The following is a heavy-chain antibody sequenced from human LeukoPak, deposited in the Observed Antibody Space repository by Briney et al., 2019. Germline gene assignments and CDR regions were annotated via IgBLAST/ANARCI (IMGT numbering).Heavy chain of an antibody. CDR1: GFTFSTYG. CDR2: IWHDGSNK. Sequence: PGRSLRLSCGASGFTFSTYGMHWVRQAPGKGLEWVAVIWHDGSNKYYADSVKGRFTISRDNSKNTLYLQMNSLRAEDTGVYYCARAVGPYDYWGQGTQVTVSS. J-gene: IGHJ4*02. CDR3: ARAVGPYDY. V-gene: IGHV3-33*01. D-gene: IGHD3-10*01.